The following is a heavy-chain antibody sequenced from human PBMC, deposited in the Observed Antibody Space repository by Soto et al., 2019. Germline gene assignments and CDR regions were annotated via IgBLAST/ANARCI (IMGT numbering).Heavy chain of an antibody. CDR2: ISYDGSNK. V-gene: IGHV3-30*18. CDR3: AKDAQPYVAGTDPEFDY. CDR1: GFTFSSYG. Sequence: QVQLVESGGGVVQPGRSLRLSCAASGFTFSSYGMHWVRQAPGKGLEWVAVISYDGSNKYYADSVKGRFTISRDNSKNTLYLQMNSLRAEDTAVYYCAKDAQPYVAGTDPEFDYWGQGTLVTVSS. J-gene: IGHJ4*02. D-gene: IGHD6-19*01.